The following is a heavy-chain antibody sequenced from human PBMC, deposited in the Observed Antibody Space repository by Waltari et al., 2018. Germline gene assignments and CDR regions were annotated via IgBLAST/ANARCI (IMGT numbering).Heavy chain of an antibody. CDR1: RFSLLPSGVG. V-gene: IGHV2-5*01. Sequence: HTTLKESGPTLVKPTHTLTLTCTFSRFSLLPSGVGVGWIRQPQAKALEWLGLSYWNDDKRYSPSLKSRRTITKDTSKHQVVLTMTNMDPVDTATDYCAHKSGGAVELYFDYWGQGTLVTVSS. CDR2: SYWNDDK. CDR3: AHKSGGAVELYFDY. D-gene: IGHD1-7*01. J-gene: IGHJ4*02.